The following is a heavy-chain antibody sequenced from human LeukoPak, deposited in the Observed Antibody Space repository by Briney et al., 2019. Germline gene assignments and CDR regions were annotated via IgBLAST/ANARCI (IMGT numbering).Heavy chain of an antibody. Sequence: SETLSLTCAVSGYPISSGYYWGWIRQPPGKGLEWIGSIYHSGSTYYNPSLKSRVTISVDTSKNQFSLKLSSVTAADTAVYYCARQGLYYYDSSGPDAFDIWGQGTMVTVSS. J-gene: IGHJ3*02. CDR2: IYHSGST. CDR1: GYPISSGYY. D-gene: IGHD3-22*01. CDR3: ARQGLYYYDSSGPDAFDI. V-gene: IGHV4-38-2*01.